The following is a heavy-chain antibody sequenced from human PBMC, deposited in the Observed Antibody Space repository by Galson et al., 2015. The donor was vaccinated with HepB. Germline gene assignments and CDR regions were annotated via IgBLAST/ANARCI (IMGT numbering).Heavy chain of an antibody. CDR3: AREGYCSGGSCYDGPYFDY. CDR2: VSHDGSIK. V-gene: IGHV3-30-3*01. J-gene: IGHJ4*02. Sequence: SLRLSCAPSGFIFSSYTIHWVRQAPDKGLEWVAVVSHDGSIKKYADSVKGRFTISRDNSKNTLYLQMNSLRAEDTAVYYCAREGYCSGGSCYDGPYFDYWGQGTLVTVSS. CDR1: GFIFSSYT. D-gene: IGHD2-15*01.